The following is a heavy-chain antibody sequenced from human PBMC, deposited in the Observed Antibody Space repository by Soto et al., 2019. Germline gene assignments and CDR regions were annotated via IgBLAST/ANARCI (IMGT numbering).Heavy chain of an antibody. V-gene: IGHV2-5*02. J-gene: IGHJ4*02. Sequence: QITLKASGPTLVKPTQTLTLTCTFSGFPISNSGVGVGWYRQPPGKALDRLALIYWDDDKRYSPSLKSRLTITEETSKNQGVLTMAHMDPVDAATYYCAHSRRRSYFDYWGQGTLVTVSS. CDR2: IYWDDDK. CDR3: AHSRRRSYFDY. CDR1: GFPISNSGVG.